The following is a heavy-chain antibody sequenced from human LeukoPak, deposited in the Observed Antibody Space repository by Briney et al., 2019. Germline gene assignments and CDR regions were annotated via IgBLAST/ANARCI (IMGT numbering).Heavy chain of an antibody. D-gene: IGHD6-13*01. Sequence: GESLKISCKGSGYSFTSYWIGWVRPMPGKGLEWMGIIYPGDSDTRYSPSFQGQVTISADKSISTAYLQWSSLKASDTAMYYCARWAAAVNDAFDIWGQGTMVTVSS. V-gene: IGHV5-51*01. J-gene: IGHJ3*02. CDR3: ARWAAAVNDAFDI. CDR2: IYPGDSDT. CDR1: GYSFTSYW.